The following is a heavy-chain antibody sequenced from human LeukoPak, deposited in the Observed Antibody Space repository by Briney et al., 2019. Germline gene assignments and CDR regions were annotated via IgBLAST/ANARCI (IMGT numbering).Heavy chain of an antibody. Sequence: PGGSLRLSCAASGFTFSSYWMSWVRQAPGKGLEWVSFIRYDGSNKYYADSVKGRFTISRDNSKNTLYLQMNSLRAEDTAVYYCAKDGTTVTTVWYFDYWGQGNLVTVSS. CDR3: AKDGTTVTTVWYFDY. CDR2: IRYDGSNK. V-gene: IGHV3-30*02. D-gene: IGHD4-11*01. CDR1: GFTFSSYW. J-gene: IGHJ4*02.